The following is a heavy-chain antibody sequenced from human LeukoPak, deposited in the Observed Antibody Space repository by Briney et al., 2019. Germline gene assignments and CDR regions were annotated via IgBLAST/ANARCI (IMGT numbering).Heavy chain of an antibody. CDR2: IYYSGST. CDR1: GGSISSGGYY. V-gene: IGHV4-31*03. D-gene: IGHD2-8*02. CDR3: ARGLVGWPIDY. Sequence: PSETLSLTCTVSGGSISSGGYYWSWIRQHPGKGLEWIGYIYYSGSTYYNPSLKSRVTISVDTSKNQFSLKLSSVTAADTAVYYCARGLVGWPIDYWGQGTLVTVSS. J-gene: IGHJ4*02.